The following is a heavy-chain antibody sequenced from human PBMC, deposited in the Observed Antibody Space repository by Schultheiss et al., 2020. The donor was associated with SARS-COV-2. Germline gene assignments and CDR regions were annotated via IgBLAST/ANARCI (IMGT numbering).Heavy chain of an antibody. Sequence: GESLKISCKGSGYSFTSYWIGWVRQMPGKGLEWMGIIYPGDSDTNYSPSFQGHVTISADKSISTAYLQWSSLKASDTAMYYCARHSRITIFGVVTTGMDVWGQGTLVTVSS. D-gene: IGHD3-3*01. CDR3: ARHSRITIFGVVTTGMDV. CDR2: IYPGDSDT. CDR1: GYSFTSYW. V-gene: IGHV5-51*01. J-gene: IGHJ4*02.